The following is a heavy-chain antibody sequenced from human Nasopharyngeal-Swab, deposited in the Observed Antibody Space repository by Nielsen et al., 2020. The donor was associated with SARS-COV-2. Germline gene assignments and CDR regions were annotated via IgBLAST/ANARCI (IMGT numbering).Heavy chain of an antibody. CDR3: ARGSVPEYNIVLHTGTGYY. CDR1: GYTFTSYA. CDR2: ITAGNGDT. J-gene: IGHJ4*02. V-gene: IGHV1-3*01. D-gene: IGHD5-12*01. Sequence: ASVKVSCKASGYTFTSYAVHWVRQAPGDRLEWMGWITAGNGDTKYSQKFQDRVTISRDTSANTVYMELSSMRPEDTAVYYCARGSVPEYNIVLHTGTGYYWGQGTLVTVSS.